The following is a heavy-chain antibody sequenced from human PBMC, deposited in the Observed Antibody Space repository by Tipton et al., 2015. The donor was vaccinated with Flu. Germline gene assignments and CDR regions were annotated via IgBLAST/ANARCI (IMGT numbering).Heavy chain of an antibody. V-gene: IGHV4-59*01. CDR2: IYYSGST. CDR3: ARAGTDGHDLDY. J-gene: IGHJ4*02. D-gene: IGHD5-24*01. Sequence: TLSLTCTVSGDSMSSYYWSWIRQSPGKGLDWLGHIYYSGSTTYNPSLKSRITISVDTSKKQFSLRLSSVTAADTGLYYCARAGTDGHDLDYWGQGTLVIVSS. CDR1: GDSMSSYY.